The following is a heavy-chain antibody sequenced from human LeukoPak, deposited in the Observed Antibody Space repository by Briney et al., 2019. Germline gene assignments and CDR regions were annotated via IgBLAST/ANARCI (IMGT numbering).Heavy chain of an antibody. CDR1: GGSISSGSYY. Sequence: SETLSLTCTVSGGSISSGSYYWSWIRQPAGKGLEWIGRIYTSGSTNYNPSLKSRVTMSVDTSKNQFSLKLSSVTAADTAVYYCARETDSSSWYYFDYWGQGTLVTVSS. V-gene: IGHV4-61*02. CDR2: IYTSGST. CDR3: ARETDSSSWYYFDY. D-gene: IGHD6-13*01. J-gene: IGHJ4*02.